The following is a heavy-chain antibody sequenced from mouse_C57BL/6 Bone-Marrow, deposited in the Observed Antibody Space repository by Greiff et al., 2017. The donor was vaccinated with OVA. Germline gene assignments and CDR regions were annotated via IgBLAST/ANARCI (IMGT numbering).Heavy chain of an antibody. Sequence: EVMLVESGEGLVKPGGSLKLSCAASGFTFSSYAMSWVRQTPEKRLEWVAYISSGGDYIYYPDNVKGRFTISRDNAKNNLYLQMSHLKSEDTAMYYCAREGITTVVAPGFAYWGQGTLVTVSA. D-gene: IGHD1-1*01. V-gene: IGHV5S21*01. CDR2: ISSGGDYI. J-gene: IGHJ3*01. CDR3: AREGITTVVAPGFAY. CDR1: GFTFSSYA.